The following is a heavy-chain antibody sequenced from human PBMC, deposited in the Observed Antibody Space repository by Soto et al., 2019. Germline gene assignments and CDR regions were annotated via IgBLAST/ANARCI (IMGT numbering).Heavy chain of an antibody. V-gene: IGHV3-73*01. Sequence: GGSLRLSCADSGFTFGASALQWVRQASGKGLEWLGRIGSRGESYATTHYADSVKGRFTVSRDNAKNSLFLQMNSLRAEDTAFYYCARDRHLRYYDQQGADLWGRGALVTVSS. CDR3: ARDRHLRYYDQQGADL. CDR2: IGSRGESYAT. J-gene: IGHJ2*01. CDR1: GFTFGASA. D-gene: IGHD3-9*01.